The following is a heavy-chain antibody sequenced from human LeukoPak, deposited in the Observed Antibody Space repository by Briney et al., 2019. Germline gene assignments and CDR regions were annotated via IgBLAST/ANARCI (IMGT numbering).Heavy chain of an antibody. V-gene: IGHV4-38-2*01. J-gene: IGHJ4*02. CDR2: IFPSGST. D-gene: IGHD5-18*01. CDR3: ARVGYIYGYVDY. Sequence: SETLSLTCAASGYSISSGYCWGWIRQPPGKGLEWIGRIFPSGSTYFNPSLQSRVTISVDTSNNQFSLKLSSVTAADTAVYYCARVGYIYGYVDYWGQGTLVTVSS. CDR1: GYSISSGYC.